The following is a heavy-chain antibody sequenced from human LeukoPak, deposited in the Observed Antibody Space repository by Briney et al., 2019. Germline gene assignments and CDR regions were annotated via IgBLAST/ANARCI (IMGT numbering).Heavy chain of an antibody. V-gene: IGHV4-59*03. Sequence: PSETLSLTCSVSGGSISSYYWTWIRQPPGKGLEWIGYVSYSGSTNYNPSLSSRVTISVDTSKNQFSLRLTSVTAADTAVYYCACGTYSGLFYWGQGTLVTVSS. D-gene: IGHD5-12*01. CDR1: GGSISSYY. CDR2: VSYSGST. CDR3: ACGTYSGLFY. J-gene: IGHJ4*02.